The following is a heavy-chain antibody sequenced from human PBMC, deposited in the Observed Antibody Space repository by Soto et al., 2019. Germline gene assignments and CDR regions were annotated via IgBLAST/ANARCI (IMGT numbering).Heavy chain of an antibody. D-gene: IGHD2-2*01. J-gene: IGHJ4*02. CDR3: ASGRAQLLGNYYFDY. V-gene: IGHV4-30-2*01. CDR2: IYHSGST. CDR1: GGSISSGGYS. Sequence: TSETLSLTCAVSGGSISSGGYSWSWIRQPPGKGLEWIGYIYHSGSTYYNPSLKSRVTISVDRSKNQFSLKLSSVTAADTAVYYCASGRAQLLGNYYFDYWGQGTLVTVSS.